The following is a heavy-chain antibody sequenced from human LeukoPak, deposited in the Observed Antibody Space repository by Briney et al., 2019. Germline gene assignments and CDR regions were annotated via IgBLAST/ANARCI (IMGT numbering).Heavy chain of an antibody. J-gene: IGHJ4*02. V-gene: IGHV3-48*03. Sequence: GGSLRLSCAACIFTLSSYEINGAPQAPGRGLEGVSYISSSSSTVYYADSVKGRFTISRDNAKNSLYLQLHSLRVEDTAVYYCARVLPPLVVVVPFAYWAQGTLVTVSS. CDR2: ISSSSSTV. D-gene: IGHD3-22*01. CDR3: ARVLPPLVVVVPFAY. CDR1: IFTLSSYE.